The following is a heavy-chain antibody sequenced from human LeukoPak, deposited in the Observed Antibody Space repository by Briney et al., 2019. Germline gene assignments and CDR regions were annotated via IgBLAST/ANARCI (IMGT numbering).Heavy chain of an antibody. CDR3: AADRAQQGGASAY. CDR2: IIPILGIA. CDR1: GGTFSSYA. D-gene: IGHD3-16*01. V-gene: IGHV1-69*04. Sequence: SVKVSCKASGGTFSSYAISWVRQAPGQGLEWMGRIIPILGIANYAPKFQDRVTITRDMSTNTVFIELKSLRSEDTAVYYCAADRAQQGGASAYWGRGTLVTV. J-gene: IGHJ4*02.